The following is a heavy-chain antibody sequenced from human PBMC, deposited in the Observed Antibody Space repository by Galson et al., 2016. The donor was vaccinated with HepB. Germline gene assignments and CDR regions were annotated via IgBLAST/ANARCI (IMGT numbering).Heavy chain of an antibody. CDR3: ARGLRIQLWTYYFDS. CDR1: GGSFSGYF. Sequence: LSLTCAVNGGSFSGYFWTWIRQPPGKTLEWIGELNHSGSANYNPSLKSRVTISVDTSKNHFSLSLTSVTAADTAVYYCARGLRIQLWTYYFDSWGQGSLVAVSA. D-gene: IGHD3/OR15-3a*01. J-gene: IGHJ4*02. CDR2: LNHSGSA. V-gene: IGHV4-34*01.